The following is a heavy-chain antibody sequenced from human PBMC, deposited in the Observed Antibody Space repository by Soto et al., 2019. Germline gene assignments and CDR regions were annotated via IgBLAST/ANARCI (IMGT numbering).Heavy chain of an antibody. D-gene: IGHD5-18*01. CDR1: GGTFSSYT. CDR3: ARGDRGYSYGHHYFDY. V-gene: IGHV1-69*02. J-gene: IGHJ4*02. Sequence: QVQLVQSGAEVKKPGSSVKVSCKASGGTFSSYTISWVRQAPGQGLEWMGRIIPILGIANYAQKFQGRVTITPAKSTTXAYMELSSLRSEDTAVYYCARGDRGYSYGHHYFDYWGQGTLVTVSS. CDR2: IIPILGIA.